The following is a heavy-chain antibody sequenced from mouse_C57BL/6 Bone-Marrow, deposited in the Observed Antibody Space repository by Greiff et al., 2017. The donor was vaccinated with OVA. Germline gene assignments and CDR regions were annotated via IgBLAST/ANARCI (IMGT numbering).Heavy chain of an antibody. D-gene: IGHD1-1*01. V-gene: IGHV1-81*01. CDR2: IYPRSGNT. J-gene: IGHJ4*01. Sequence: QVQLQQPGAELARPGASVKLSCKASGYTFTSYGISWVKQRTGQGLEWIGEIYPRSGNTYYNEKFKGKATLTADKSSSTAYMELRSLTSEDSAVYFCARSGDYYGSRGYAMDYWGQGTSVTVSS. CDR3: ARSGDYYGSRGYAMDY. CDR1: GYTFTSYG.